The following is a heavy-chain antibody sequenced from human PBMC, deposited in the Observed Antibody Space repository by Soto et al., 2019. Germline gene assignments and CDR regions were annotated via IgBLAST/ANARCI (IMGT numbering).Heavy chain of an antibody. V-gene: IGHV1-46*01. J-gene: IGHJ5*02. CDR3: ATALRMGWFDP. Sequence: QVQLVQTGAEVKKPGASVKVSCKASGYTFTSYYMHWVRQAPGQGLEWMGIINPSGGSTSYAQKFQGRVTMTRDTSTSTVYMELSSLRSEDSAVYYCATALRMGWFDPWGQATLVTVSS. CDR2: INPSGGST. CDR1: GYTFTSYY. D-gene: IGHD2-8*01.